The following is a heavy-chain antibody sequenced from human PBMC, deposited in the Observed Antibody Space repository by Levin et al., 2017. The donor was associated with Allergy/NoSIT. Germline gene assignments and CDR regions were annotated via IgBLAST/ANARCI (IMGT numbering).Heavy chain of an antibody. CDR3: ARDTLAGTTDLDY. J-gene: IGHJ4*02. Sequence: GESLKISCAASGFTFSSYSMNWVRQAPGKGLEWVSYISSSSSTIYYADSVKGRFTISRDNAKNSLYLQMNSLRAEDTAVYYCARDTLAGTTDLDYWGQGTLVTVSS. V-gene: IGHV3-48*01. D-gene: IGHD1-1*01. CDR1: GFTFSSYS. CDR2: ISSSSSTI.